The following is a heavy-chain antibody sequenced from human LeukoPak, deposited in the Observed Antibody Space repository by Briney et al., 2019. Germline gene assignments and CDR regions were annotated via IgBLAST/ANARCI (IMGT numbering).Heavy chain of an antibody. CDR1: GFTFSNYW. Sequence: GGSLRLSCAASGFTFSNYWMHWVRQAPGKGPVWVSRIKSDGSSTRFADSVQGRFTISRDNGKNTLYLQMNRMRGQNTDVYYCARGGETSNWYPGYFDYWGQGALVTVSS. CDR3: ARGGETSNWYPGYFDY. CDR2: IKSDGSST. J-gene: IGHJ4*02. D-gene: IGHD6-13*01. V-gene: IGHV3-74*01.